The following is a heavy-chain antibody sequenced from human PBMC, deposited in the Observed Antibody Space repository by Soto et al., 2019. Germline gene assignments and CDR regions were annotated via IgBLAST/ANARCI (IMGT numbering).Heavy chain of an antibody. J-gene: IGHJ5*02. Sequence: PSETLSLTCTVSGGSLSSSGYYWGWIRQPPGKGLEYIGSIYYSGSTYYNPSLKSRVTISVDTSNNYFSLKLRSVTAADTAVYYCARQAHHDNWFDPWGQGTLVTVSS. CDR1: GGSLSSSGYY. CDR2: IYYSGST. CDR3: ARQAHHDNWFDP. V-gene: IGHV4-39*01.